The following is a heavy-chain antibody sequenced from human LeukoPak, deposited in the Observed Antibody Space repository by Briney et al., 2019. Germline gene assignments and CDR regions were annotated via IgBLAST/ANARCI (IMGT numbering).Heavy chain of an antibody. Sequence: SETLSLTCAVYGGSFSGYYWSWIRQPPGKGLEWIGEINHSGSTNYNPSLKSRVTISVDTSKNQFSLKLSSVTAADTAMYYCARGVLRFLEWEPYYFDYWGQGTLVTVSS. CDR3: ARGVLRFLEWEPYYFDY. V-gene: IGHV4-34*01. J-gene: IGHJ4*02. CDR2: INHSGST. CDR1: GGSFSGYY. D-gene: IGHD3-3*01.